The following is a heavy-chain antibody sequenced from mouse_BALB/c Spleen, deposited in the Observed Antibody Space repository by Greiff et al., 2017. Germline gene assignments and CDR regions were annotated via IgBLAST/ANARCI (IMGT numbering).Heavy chain of an antibody. CDR2: LDPANGNT. CDR3: ARKALRLRDYAMDY. J-gene: IGHJ4*01. CDR1: GFNIKDTY. Sequence: VQLKQSGAELVKPGASVKLSCTASGFNIKDTYMHWVKQRPEQGLEWIGRLDPANGNTKYDPKFQGKATITADTSSNTAYLQLSSLTSEDTAVYYCARKALRLRDYAMDYWGQGTSVTGSS. D-gene: IGHD1-2*01. V-gene: IGHV14-3*02.